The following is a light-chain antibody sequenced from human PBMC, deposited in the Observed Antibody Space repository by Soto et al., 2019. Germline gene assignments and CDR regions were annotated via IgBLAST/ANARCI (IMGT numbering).Light chain of an antibody. CDR1: QSVSSSY. CDR2: GAS. V-gene: IGKV3-20*01. Sequence: EIVLTQSPGTLSLSPGERATLSCRASQSVSSSYLAWYQQKPGQAPRLLIYGASSMATGIPDRFSGSGSGTDFTLTISRLEPEDFAVYYCQQYGSSRFTFGPGTKVDIK. CDR3: QQYGSSRFT. J-gene: IGKJ3*01.